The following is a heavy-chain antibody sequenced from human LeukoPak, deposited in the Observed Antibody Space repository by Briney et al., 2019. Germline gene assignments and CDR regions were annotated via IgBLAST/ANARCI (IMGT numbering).Heavy chain of an antibody. J-gene: IGHJ5*02. D-gene: IGHD6-6*01. V-gene: IGHV4-59*01. Sequence: TTSETLSLTCTVSSGSISSYYWSWIRQPPGKGLEWIGYIYYSESTSYNPSLKSRVTISVDTSKNQFSLKLSSVTAADTAVYYCARDQLVNWFDPWGQGTLVTVSS. CDR3: ARDQLVNWFDP. CDR1: SGSISSYY. CDR2: IYYSEST.